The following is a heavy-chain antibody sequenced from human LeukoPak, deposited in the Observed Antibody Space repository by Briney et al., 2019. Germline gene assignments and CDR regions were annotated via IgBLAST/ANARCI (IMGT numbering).Heavy chain of an antibody. CDR2: ISSSSSYI. J-gene: IGHJ6*03. D-gene: IGHD3-3*01. Sequence: PGGSLRLSCAASGFTFSSYSMNWVRQAPGKGLEWVSSISSSSSYIYYADSVKGRFTISRDNAKNSLDLQMNSLRAEDTAVYYCARSYDFWSGYTILSGYYYYMDVWGKGTTVTVSS. CDR3: ARSYDFWSGYTILSGYYYYMDV. V-gene: IGHV3-21*01. CDR1: GFTFSSYS.